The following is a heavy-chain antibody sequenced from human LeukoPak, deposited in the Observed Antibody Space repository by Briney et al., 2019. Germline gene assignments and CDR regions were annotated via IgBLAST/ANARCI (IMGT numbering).Heavy chain of an antibody. CDR1: GGTFSSYA. D-gene: IGHD3-22*01. J-gene: IGHJ4*02. CDR2: IIPILGIA. Sequence: ASVKVSCKASGGTFSSYAISWVRQAPGQGLEWMGRIIPILGIANYAQKFQGRVTITADKSTSTAYMELSSLRSEDTAVYYCAQWSGSYYDSSGYSIGYWGQGTLVTVSS. CDR3: AQWSGSYYDSSGYSIGY. V-gene: IGHV1-69*04.